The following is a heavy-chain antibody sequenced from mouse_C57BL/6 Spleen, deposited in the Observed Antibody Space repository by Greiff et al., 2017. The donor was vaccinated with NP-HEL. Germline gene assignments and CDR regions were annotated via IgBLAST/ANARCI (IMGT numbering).Heavy chain of an antibody. CDR2: IYPGSGNT. CDR3: AKDYGSRKWFAY. V-gene: IGHV1-66*01. J-gene: IGHJ3*01. CDR1: GYSFTSYY. Sequence: QVQLKQSGPELVKPGASVKISCKASGYSFTSYYIHWVKQRPGQGLEWIGWIYPGSGNTKYNEKFKGKATLTADTSSSTAYMQLSSLTSEDSAVDYCAKDYGSRKWFAYWGQGTLVTVSA. D-gene: IGHD1-1*01.